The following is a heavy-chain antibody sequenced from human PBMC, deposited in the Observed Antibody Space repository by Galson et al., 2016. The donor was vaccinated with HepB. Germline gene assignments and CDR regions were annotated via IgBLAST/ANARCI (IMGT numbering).Heavy chain of an antibody. Sequence: SETLSLTCTVSGGSVIIGSSYWGWIRQTPGRGLEWIASIFYNGNTYYNPSLESRLSILVDTSRNQFSLNLTSVTAADTGVYYCARRSAGAIPLPYYGMDVWGQGTRVTVS. CDR1: GGSVIIGSSY. D-gene: IGHD3-10*01. CDR3: ARRSAGAIPLPYYGMDV. V-gene: IGHV4-39*01. J-gene: IGHJ6*02. CDR2: IFYNGNT.